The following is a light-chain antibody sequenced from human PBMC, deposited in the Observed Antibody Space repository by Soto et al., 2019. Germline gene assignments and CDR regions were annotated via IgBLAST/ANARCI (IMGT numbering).Light chain of an antibody. J-gene: IGKJ1*01. CDR2: DST. CDR1: QSIRTT. V-gene: IGKV3-11*01. CDR3: QQRYNWPPT. Sequence: VLTLSPATLSLSPGARATLSCRASQSIRTTLAWYQQKPGQPPRLLVYDSTLRANGVPDRFSGSGSGTDFTLTINSLEPEDFALYYCQQRYNWPPTFGQGTKVDIK.